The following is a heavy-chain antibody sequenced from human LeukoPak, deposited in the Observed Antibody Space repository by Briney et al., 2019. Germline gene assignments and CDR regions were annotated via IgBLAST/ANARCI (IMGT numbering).Heavy chain of an antibody. CDR3: AKDTDVGNFDY. Sequence: PGGSLRLSCSASGFTFSHYGMRWVRLSPGKGLEWVGNIKHDGSYQFCVDSVRGRFTISRDNAKNSLYLQMSSLTAEDTAVYYCAKDTDVGNFDYWGQGTLVTVSS. J-gene: IGHJ4*02. CDR2: IKHDGSYQ. D-gene: IGHD4-23*01. V-gene: IGHV3-7*01. CDR1: GFTFSHYG.